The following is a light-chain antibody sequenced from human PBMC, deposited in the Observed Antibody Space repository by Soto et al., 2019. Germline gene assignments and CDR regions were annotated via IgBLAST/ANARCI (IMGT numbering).Light chain of an antibody. V-gene: IGKV1-5*03. J-gene: IGKJ1*01. CDR2: KAS. CDR3: QQYHNYAYT. CDR1: QSISNS. Sequence: DIRMTQSPSTRSSSLGDRVTITFRASQSISNSLAWYEQKPGKAPKLLIYKASNLEGGVPSRFSGSGSGTEFTLTISSLRPDDFATYYCQQYHNYAYTFGQGTKVDI.